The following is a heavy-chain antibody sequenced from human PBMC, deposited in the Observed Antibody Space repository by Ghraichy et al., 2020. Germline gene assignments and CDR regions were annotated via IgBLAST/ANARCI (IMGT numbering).Heavy chain of an antibody. V-gene: IGHV3-7*03. CDR1: GFTFSSYW. CDR2: IKQDGSEK. J-gene: IGHJ5*02. CDR3: ATHPIVPAAPKGSGWFDP. Sequence: GESLNISCAASGFTFSSYWMSWVRQAPGKGLEWVANIKQDGSEKYYVDSVKGRFTISRDNAKNSLYLQMNSLRAEDTAVYYCATHPIVPAAPKGSGWFDPWGQGTLVTVSS. D-gene: IGHD2-2*01.